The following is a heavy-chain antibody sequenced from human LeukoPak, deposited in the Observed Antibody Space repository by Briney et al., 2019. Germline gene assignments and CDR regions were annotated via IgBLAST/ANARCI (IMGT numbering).Heavy chain of an antibody. J-gene: IGHJ6*02. Sequence: ASVKVSCKTSGYTFTMYGITWVRQAPGQGLEWMGWIRTHNGDTKYAESLQGRVTMTTDTSTNTVYMELRSLTSDDTAVYYCARGSGASGIYGMDVWGQGTTVTVSS. CDR2: IRTHNGDT. D-gene: IGHD3-10*01. CDR3: ARGSGASGIYGMDV. CDR1: GYTFTMYG. V-gene: IGHV1-18*01.